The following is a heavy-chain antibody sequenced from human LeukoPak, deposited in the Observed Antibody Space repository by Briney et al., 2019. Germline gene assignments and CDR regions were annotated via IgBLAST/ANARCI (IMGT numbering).Heavy chain of an antibody. CDR1: GYTFTGYF. J-gene: IGHJ3*02. D-gene: IGHD4-17*01. CDR3: ARAGRRTTYNAFDI. CDR2: FDPEDGET. Sequence: RASVKVSCKTSGYTFTGYFIHWVRQAPGQGLEWMGGFDPEDGETIYAQKFQGRVTMTTDTSTSTAYMELRSLRSDDTAVYYCARAGRRTTYNAFDIWGQGTMVTVSS. V-gene: IGHV1/OR15-2*03.